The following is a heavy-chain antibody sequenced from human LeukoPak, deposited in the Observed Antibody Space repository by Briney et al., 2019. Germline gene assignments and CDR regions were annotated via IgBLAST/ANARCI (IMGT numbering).Heavy chain of an antibody. Sequence: PGGSLRLFCAASGFRFISYGMHWVRQAPGKGLEWVGDISDGGRRKDNADSVTGRFTISRDNSKDTLYLQMNSLRAEDTAVYYCANRPSDYGDYVSYFDYWGQGTLVTVSS. CDR1: GFRFISYG. CDR3: ANRPSDYGDYVSYFDY. J-gene: IGHJ4*02. CDR2: ISDGGRRK. V-gene: IGHV3-30*18. D-gene: IGHD4-17*01.